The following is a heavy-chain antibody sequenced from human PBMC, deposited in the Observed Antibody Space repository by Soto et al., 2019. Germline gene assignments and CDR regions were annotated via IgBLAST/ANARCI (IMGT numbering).Heavy chain of an antibody. CDR2: INHSGST. CDR1: GGSFSGHF. J-gene: IGHJ4*02. D-gene: IGHD2-21*01. Sequence: SETLSLTCAVYGGSFSGHFWSWIRQPPGKGLEWIGEINHSGSTNFNPSLKSRVTISVDTSKNQFSLKVNSLTAADTAVYYCARGISLIVEVQRDAPDKYYFDSWGQCTLVTVSS. CDR3: ARGISLIVEVQRDAPDKYYFDS. V-gene: IGHV4-34*01.